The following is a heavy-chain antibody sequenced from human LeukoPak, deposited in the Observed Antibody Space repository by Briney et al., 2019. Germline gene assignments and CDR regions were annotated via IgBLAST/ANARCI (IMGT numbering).Heavy chain of an antibody. CDR1: GFTFSTYA. D-gene: IGHD3-10*01. Sequence: PGGSLRLSCAASGFTFSTYAMSWVRQAPGKGLEWVSAISGSGATTYYADSVKGRFTISRDNSKNTLYLQMNSLRADDTAVYYCARTIWFGEFGVYWGQGTLVTVS. V-gene: IGHV3-23*01. CDR3: ARTIWFGEFGVY. CDR2: ISGSGATT. J-gene: IGHJ4*02.